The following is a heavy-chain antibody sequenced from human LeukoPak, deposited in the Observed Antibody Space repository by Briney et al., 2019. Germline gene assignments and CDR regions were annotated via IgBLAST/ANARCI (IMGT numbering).Heavy chain of an antibody. Sequence: GGSLRLSCAASGFTVSSLYIHWVRQAPGKGLEWVSITLSGGTTHYAESVKGRFTISRDNSKNTLYLQMNSLRAEDTAVYYCARDYSGSYPYWGQGTLVTVSS. V-gene: IGHV3-66*01. CDR2: TLSGGTT. CDR1: GFTVSSLY. J-gene: IGHJ4*02. CDR3: ARDYSGSYPY. D-gene: IGHD1-26*01.